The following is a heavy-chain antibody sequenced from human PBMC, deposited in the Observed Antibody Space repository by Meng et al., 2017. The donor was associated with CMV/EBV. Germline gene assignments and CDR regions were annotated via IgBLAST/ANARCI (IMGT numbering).Heavy chain of an antibody. J-gene: IGHJ4*02. CDR2: ISAYNGNT. D-gene: IGHD3-10*01. Sequence: QVRRVQSGAEVKKPWAPVKVSCKASGYTFTSYGISWVRQAPGQGLEWMGWISAYNGNTNYAQKLQGRVTMTTDTSTSTAYMELRSLRSDDTAVYYCAAYPQTMVRGVALWGAFDYWGQGTLVTVSS. CDR3: AAYPQTMVRGVALWGAFDY. V-gene: IGHV1-18*01. CDR1: GYTFTSYG.